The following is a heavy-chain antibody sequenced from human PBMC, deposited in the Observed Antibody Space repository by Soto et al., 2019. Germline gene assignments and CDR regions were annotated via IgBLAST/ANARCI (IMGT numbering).Heavy chain of an antibody. CDR1: AASFSKYY. V-gene: IGHV4-59*01. CDR3: ASWDGYNKYFFG. Sequence: SETLSLTCTVSAASFSKYYWSWIRQPPGKGLEWIGYIYFNGNTNYNPSLKRRVTISIDTSKKQISLNLTSVTDADTAVYYCASWDGYNKYFFGWGQGTLVTVSS. J-gene: IGHJ4*02. CDR2: IYFNGNT. D-gene: IGHD4-4*01.